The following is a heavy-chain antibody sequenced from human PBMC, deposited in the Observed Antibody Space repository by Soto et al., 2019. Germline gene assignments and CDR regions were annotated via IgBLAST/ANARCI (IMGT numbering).Heavy chain of an antibody. CDR3: ARGSVMVYATPYYYYYYGMDV. CDR1: GYTFTSYD. D-gene: IGHD2-8*01. CDR2: MNPNSGNT. Sequence: ASVKVSCKASGYTFTSYDINWVRQATGQGLEWMGWMNPNSGNTGYAKKFQGRVTMTRNTSISTAYMELSSLRSEDTAVYYCARGSVMVYATPYYYYYYGMDVWGQGTTVTVSS. J-gene: IGHJ6*02. V-gene: IGHV1-8*01.